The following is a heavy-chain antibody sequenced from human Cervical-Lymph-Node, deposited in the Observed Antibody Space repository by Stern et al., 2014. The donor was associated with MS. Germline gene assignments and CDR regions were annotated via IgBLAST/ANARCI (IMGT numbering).Heavy chain of an antibody. Sequence: EHLVESGTEVKKPGSSAKVSCKASGVTFSNSSITWVRQAPGPGLEWMGGIIPLFDSTHYAPMFQGRVPINADESTITSYMELNSLRSEDTAVYYCARGGLYYYYSGMDVGGQGTTGIVSS. CDR1: GVTFSNSS. CDR2: IIPLFDST. J-gene: IGHJ6*02. V-gene: IGHV1-69*01. CDR3: ARGGLYYYYSGMDV.